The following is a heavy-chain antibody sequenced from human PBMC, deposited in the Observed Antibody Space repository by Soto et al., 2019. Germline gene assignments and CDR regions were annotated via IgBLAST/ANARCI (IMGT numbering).Heavy chain of an antibody. V-gene: IGHV4-4*02. Sequence: PSETLSLTCAVSGVSLTSGNWWTWVRQSPQRGLEYIGEIFHDGTANYYPSFERRVAMSVDTSMNQFSLKLTSVTAADTAVYFCARLVYDTRLNYMYFDFWGPGTLVTVSS. CDR3: ARLVYDTRLNYMYFDF. CDR1: GVSLTSGNW. CDR2: IFHDGTA. D-gene: IGHD3-10*01. J-gene: IGHJ4*02.